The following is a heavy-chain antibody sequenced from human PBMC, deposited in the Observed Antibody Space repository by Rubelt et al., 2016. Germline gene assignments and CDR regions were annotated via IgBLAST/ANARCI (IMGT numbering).Heavy chain of an antibody. V-gene: IGHV3-20*03. Sequence: GFTFNTCAMHWVRQAPGKGLEWVSGINWVGGNTGYADSVKGRVTISRDKAKMALYLQMSSLRAEDTALYYCARDGSGSYYSDNWGQGTRVTVSS. J-gene: IGHJ4*02. CDR1: GFTFNTCA. CDR3: ARDGSGSYYSDN. D-gene: IGHD1-26*01. CDR2: INWVGGNT.